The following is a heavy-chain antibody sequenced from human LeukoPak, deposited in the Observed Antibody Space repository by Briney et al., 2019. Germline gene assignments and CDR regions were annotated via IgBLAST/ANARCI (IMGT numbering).Heavy chain of an antibody. CDR3: ARGKNQWLAFDY. D-gene: IGHD6-19*01. CDR2: ISSSSSYI. CDR1: GFTFSSYS. Sequence: NSGGSLRLSCAASGFTFSSYSMNWVRQAPGKGLEWVSSISSSSSYIYYADSVKGRFTISRDNAKSSLYLQMNSLRAEDTAVYYCARGKNQWLAFDYWGQGTLVTVSS. J-gene: IGHJ4*02. V-gene: IGHV3-21*01.